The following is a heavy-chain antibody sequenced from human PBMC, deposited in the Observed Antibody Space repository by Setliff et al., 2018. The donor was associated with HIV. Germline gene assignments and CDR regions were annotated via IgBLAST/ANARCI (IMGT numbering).Heavy chain of an antibody. CDR2: TYYSGST. CDR3: ARDGPQTFGDYERYYFDY. J-gene: IGHJ4*02. V-gene: IGHV4-39*07. D-gene: IGHD4-17*01. CDR1: GDPMSSTSYY. Sequence: TSETLSLTCTVSGDPMSSTSYYWGWIRQPPGKWLEWIGSTYYSGSTQYNPSLKSRVTTSVDPSKNQFSLKLTSVTAADTAVYYCARDGPQTFGDYERYYFDYWGQGTLVTVSS.